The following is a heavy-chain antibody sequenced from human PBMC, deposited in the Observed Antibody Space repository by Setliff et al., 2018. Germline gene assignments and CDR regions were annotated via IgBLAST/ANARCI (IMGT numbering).Heavy chain of an antibody. CDR2: INPNSGGT. CDR3: AREEMATSYYYMDV. Sequence: ASVKVSCKASGYTFTGYYIHWVRQAPGQGLEWMGRINPNSGGTNYAQKFQGRVTMTRGTSISTAYMELSRLRSDDTAVYYCAREEMATSYYYMDVWGKGNPGHRLL. D-gene: IGHD5-12*01. J-gene: IGHJ6*03. V-gene: IGHV1-2*06. CDR1: GYTFTGYY.